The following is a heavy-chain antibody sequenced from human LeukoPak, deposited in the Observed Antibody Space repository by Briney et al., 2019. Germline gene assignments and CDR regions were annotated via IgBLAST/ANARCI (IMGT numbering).Heavy chain of an antibody. CDR2: VSYDGTET. CDR1: GVIFSRYG. D-gene: IGHD3-10*01. V-gene: IGHV3-30*03. Sequence: PGGSLRLSCAASGVIFSRYGIHWVRQAPGKGLEWVAVVSYDGTETKYADSVKGRLNLSRDNSKNTVYLQMNSLTFEDTAVYYCARSARGVIFDVWGKGTTVTVSS. CDR3: ARSARGVIFDV. J-gene: IGHJ6*04.